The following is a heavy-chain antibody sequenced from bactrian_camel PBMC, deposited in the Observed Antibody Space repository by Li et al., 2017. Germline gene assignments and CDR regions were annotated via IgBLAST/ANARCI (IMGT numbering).Heavy chain of an antibody. J-gene: IGHJ6*01. Sequence: DVQLVESGGGSVQAGGSLRLSCEASAYAYSGSCVGWFRQAPGKEREGVARIATGSGNTYYADSVKGRFTISQDNAKNTVYLQMNSLKPEDTAMYYCAARGPYCYTKLSVRDFTYWGQGTQVTVS. CDR2: IATGSGNT. V-gene: IGHV3S40*01. D-gene: IGHD2*01. CDR1: AYAYSGSC. CDR3: AARGPYCYTKLSVRDFTY.